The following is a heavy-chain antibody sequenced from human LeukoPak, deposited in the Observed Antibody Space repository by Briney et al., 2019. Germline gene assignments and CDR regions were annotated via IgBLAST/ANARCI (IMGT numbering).Heavy chain of an antibody. V-gene: IGHV3-48*03. J-gene: IGHJ5*02. D-gene: IGHD2-15*01. CDR3: ARGPYCSGGSCYPNWFDP. CDR1: GFTFSSYE. CDR2: ISSSGSTI. Sequence: GGSLRLSCAASGFTFSSYEMNWVRQAPGKGLEWVSYISSSGSTIYYADSVKGRFTISRDNAKNSLYLQMNSLRAEDTAVYYCARGPYCSGGSCYPNWFDPWGQGTLVTVSS.